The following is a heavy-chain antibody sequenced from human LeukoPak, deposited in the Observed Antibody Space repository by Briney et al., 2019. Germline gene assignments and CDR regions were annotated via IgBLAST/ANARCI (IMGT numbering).Heavy chain of an antibody. CDR3: ARAVNVRYYYYYMDV. J-gene: IGHJ6*03. CDR1: GFTFSSYW. CDR2: IYSGGST. V-gene: IGHV3-53*01. D-gene: IGHD3-10*02. Sequence: PGGSLRLSCAASGFTFSSYWMSWVRQAPGKGLEWVSVIYSGGSTYYADSVKGRFTISRDNSKNTLYLQMNSLRAEDTAVYYCARAVNVRYYYYYMDVWGKGTTVTISS.